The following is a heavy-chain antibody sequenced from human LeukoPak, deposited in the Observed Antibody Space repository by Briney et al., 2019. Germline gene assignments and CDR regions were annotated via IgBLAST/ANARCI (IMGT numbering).Heavy chain of an antibody. Sequence: PSETLSLTCTVSGGSISSYYWSWIRQPPGKGLEWIGYIYCSGSTNYNPSLKSRVTISVDTSKNQFSLKLSSVTAADTAVYYCARDYYDSSGYDAFDIWGPGTMVTVSS. CDR2: IYCSGST. CDR3: ARDYYDSSGYDAFDI. D-gene: IGHD3-22*01. CDR1: GGSISSYY. J-gene: IGHJ3*02. V-gene: IGHV4-59*01.